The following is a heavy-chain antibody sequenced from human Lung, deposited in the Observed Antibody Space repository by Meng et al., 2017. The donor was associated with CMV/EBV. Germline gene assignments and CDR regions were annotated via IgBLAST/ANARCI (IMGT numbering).Heavy chain of an antibody. CDR3: ARVEVGITSGDY. CDR2: ISAYNGNT. J-gene: IGHJ4*02. CDR1: GYTFTNYG. D-gene: IGHD1-26*01. Sequence: QAQLVQSGGGVKKPGASVNVSCKASGYTFTNYGITWVRQAPGQGLEWMGWISAYNGNTNYAQTLQGRLTMTTDTSTSTAYMELRSLRSDDTAVYYCARVEVGITSGDYWGQGTLVTVSS. V-gene: IGHV1-18*01.